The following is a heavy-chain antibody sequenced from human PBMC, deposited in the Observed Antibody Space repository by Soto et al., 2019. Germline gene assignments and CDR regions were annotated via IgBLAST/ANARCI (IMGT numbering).Heavy chain of an antibody. V-gene: IGHV3-23*01. CDR2: ISGSGGST. Sequence: GGSLRLSCAASGFTFSSYAMSWVRQAPGKGLEWVSAISGSGGSTYYADSVKGRFTISRDNSKNTLYLQMNSLRAEDTAVYYCAKRYYGDYDLPQYYYGMDVWGQGTTVTVSS. CDR3: AKRYYGDYDLPQYYYGMDV. J-gene: IGHJ6*02. CDR1: GFTFSSYA. D-gene: IGHD4-17*01.